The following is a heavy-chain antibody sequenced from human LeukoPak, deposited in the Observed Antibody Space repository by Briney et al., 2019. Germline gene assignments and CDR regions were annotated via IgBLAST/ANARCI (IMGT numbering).Heavy chain of an antibody. CDR1: GFTFSSYS. D-gene: IGHD3-3*01. V-gene: IGHV3-48*04. J-gene: IGHJ6*03. CDR2: ISTSSSSI. Sequence: GGSLRLSCVGTGFTFSSYSVSWVRQAPGKGLEWLSYISTSSSSIYYADSVKGRFTISGDNAKNSLYLQINSLRAEDTAVYYCARVRSGYYMDVWGKGTTVTVPS. CDR3: ARVRSGYYMDV.